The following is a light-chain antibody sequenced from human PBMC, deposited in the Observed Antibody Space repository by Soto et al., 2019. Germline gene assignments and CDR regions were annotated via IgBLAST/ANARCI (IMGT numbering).Light chain of an antibody. CDR2: GAS. Sequence: EIVLTQSPGTLSLSPGERATLSCRASQSVSSSYCAWYQQKPGQAPRLLLYGASSRTNGIPDRFSGSGSGKDFPLTISRLEPEDFAVYYCQHYGSSPPWTFGQGTKVEIK. CDR3: QHYGSSPPWT. J-gene: IGKJ1*01. CDR1: QSVSSSY. V-gene: IGKV3-20*01.